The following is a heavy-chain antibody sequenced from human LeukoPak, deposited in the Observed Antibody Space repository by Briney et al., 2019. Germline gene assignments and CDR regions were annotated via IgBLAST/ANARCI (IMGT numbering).Heavy chain of an antibody. CDR1: GFTFRNYA. Sequence: GALRLSCAASGFTFRNYAMSRVRQAPGKGLEWVSAISGRGDTIFYADSLKGRFTVSRDNSLNTLYLQMNSLRAEDTAVYYCAKATMATTYFDSWGQGTLVTVSS. V-gene: IGHV3-23*01. J-gene: IGHJ4*02. D-gene: IGHD5-24*01. CDR3: AKATMATTYFDS. CDR2: ISGRGDTI.